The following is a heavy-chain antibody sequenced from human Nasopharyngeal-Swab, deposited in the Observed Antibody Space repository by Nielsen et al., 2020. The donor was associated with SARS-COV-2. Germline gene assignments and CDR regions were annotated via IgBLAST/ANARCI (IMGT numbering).Heavy chain of an antibody. J-gene: IGHJ6*02. Sequence: GESLKISCAASGFTFSSYGMHWVRQAPGKGLEWVAVISYDGSNKYYADSVKGRFTISRDNSKNTLYLQMNSLRAEDTAVYYCARDSKPTIFGVVIIYGMDVWGQGTTVTVSS. D-gene: IGHD3-3*01. CDR1: GFTFSSYG. CDR2: ISYDGSNK. V-gene: IGHV3-30*03. CDR3: ARDSKPTIFGVVIIYGMDV.